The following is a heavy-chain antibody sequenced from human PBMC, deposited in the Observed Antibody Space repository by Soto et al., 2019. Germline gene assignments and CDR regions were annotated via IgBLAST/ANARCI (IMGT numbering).Heavy chain of an antibody. CDR1: GFTFSSYA. V-gene: IGHV3-23*01. CDR2: ISGTGGST. D-gene: IGHD1-26*01. J-gene: IGHJ4*02. CDR3: AKSPGSYWDYCDF. Sequence: DVQLLESGGGLVQPGGSLRLSCAASGFTFSSYAMTWVRQAPGKGLEWISGISGTGGSTFSADSVKGRFAMSRDNSKNMLYLQMNSLTAGDTAVYYCAKSPGSYWDYCDFWGQGILVTVSS.